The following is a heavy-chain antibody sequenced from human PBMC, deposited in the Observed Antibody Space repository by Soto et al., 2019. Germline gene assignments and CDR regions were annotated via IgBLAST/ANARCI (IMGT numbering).Heavy chain of an antibody. CDR2: IYYSGST. D-gene: IGHD3-3*01. J-gene: IGHJ4*02. V-gene: IGHV4-39*01. CDR3: ARAITIFGVVTGFDY. Sequence: QLQLQESGPGLVKPSETLSLTCTVSGGSISSSSYYWGWIRQPPGKGLEWIGSIYYSGSTYYNPSLKSRVTISVDTSKNQFSLKLSSVTAADTAVYYCARAITIFGVVTGFDYWGQGTLVTVSS. CDR1: GGSISSSSYY.